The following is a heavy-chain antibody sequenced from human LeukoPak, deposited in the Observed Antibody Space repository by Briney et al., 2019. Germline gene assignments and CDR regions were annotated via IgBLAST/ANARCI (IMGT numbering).Heavy chain of an antibody. Sequence: SETLSLTCTVSGGSISSSSYYWGWIRQPPGKGLEWIGSIYYSGSTYYNPSLKSRVTISVDTSKNQFSLKLSSVTAADTAVYYCASGDYYYYGMDVWGQGTTVTVSS. J-gene: IGHJ6*02. D-gene: IGHD3-10*01. CDR1: GGSISSSSYY. CDR2: IYYSGST. V-gene: IGHV4-39*01. CDR3: ASGDYYYYGMDV.